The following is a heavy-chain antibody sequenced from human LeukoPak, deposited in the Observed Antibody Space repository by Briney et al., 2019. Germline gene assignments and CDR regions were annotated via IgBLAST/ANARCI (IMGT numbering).Heavy chain of an antibody. CDR2: ISYDGSNK. Sequence: GRSLRLSCAASGFTFSTYAMHWIRQAPGKGLEWVAVISYDGSNKYYADSVKGRFTISRDNSKNTLYLQMNSLRAEDTAMYYCARDRIQVWLDGSFDYWGQGTLVTVSS. D-gene: IGHD5-18*01. V-gene: IGHV3-30*04. CDR3: ARDRIQVWLDGSFDY. CDR1: GFTFSTYA. J-gene: IGHJ4*02.